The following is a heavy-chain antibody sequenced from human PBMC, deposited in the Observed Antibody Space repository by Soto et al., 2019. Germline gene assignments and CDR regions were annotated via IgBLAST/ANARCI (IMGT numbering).Heavy chain of an antibody. CDR2: ISSSSSYI. D-gene: IGHD2-8*01. Sequence: PGWSLRLSCAASGFTFSSYSMNWVRQAPGKGLEWVSSISSSSSYIYYADSVKGRFTISRDNAKNSLYLQMNSLRAEDTAVYYCAKTMVYTTLAFDYWVQGTLVTVSS. CDR3: AKTMVYTTLAFDY. CDR1: GFTFSSYS. V-gene: IGHV3-21*04. J-gene: IGHJ4*02.